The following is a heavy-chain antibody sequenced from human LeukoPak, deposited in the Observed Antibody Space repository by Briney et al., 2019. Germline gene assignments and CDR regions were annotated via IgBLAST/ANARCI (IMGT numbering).Heavy chain of an antibody. J-gene: IGHJ4*02. Sequence: SETLSLICAVSGDPFIGSYWSWIRQAPGKGLEWIGYIYHPVDTSYNPSLQSRVTISADISKKQFSLRMTSVTAADTAVYYCARRRYFDSTGYNPSHYFDYWGQGILVTVSS. V-gene: IGHV4-59*01. CDR1: GDPFIGSY. CDR3: ARRRYFDSTGYNPSHYFDY. CDR2: IYHPVDT. D-gene: IGHD3-22*01.